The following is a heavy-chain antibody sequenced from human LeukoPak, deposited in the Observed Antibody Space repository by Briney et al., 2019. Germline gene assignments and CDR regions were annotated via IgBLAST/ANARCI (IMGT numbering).Heavy chain of an antibody. V-gene: IGHV3-23*01. CDR1: GFTFSSYA. CDR2: ISISGDDT. Sequence: GGSLRLSRAASGFTFSSYAMSWVRQAPGKGLEWLSAISISGDDTYYADSVKGRFTISRDNSKNTLYLQMNSLSADDTAMYYCANEIRPNDYWGQGTLVTVSS. D-gene: IGHD4-17*01. CDR3: ANEIRPNDY. J-gene: IGHJ4*02.